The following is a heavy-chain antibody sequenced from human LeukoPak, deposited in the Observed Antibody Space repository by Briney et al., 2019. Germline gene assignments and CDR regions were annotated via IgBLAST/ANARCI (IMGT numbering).Heavy chain of an antibody. V-gene: IGHV3-21*06. Sequence: GGSLRLSCAASGFTFSSYSMNWVRQAPGKGLEWVSSITSSSSYIYYADSVKGRFTIPRDNAKNSLYLQMNGLRAEDTAVYYCARLAVAATQCGMDVWGQGTTVTVSS. CDR2: ITSSSSYI. CDR1: GFTFSSYS. J-gene: IGHJ6*02. CDR3: ARLAVAATQCGMDV. D-gene: IGHD2-15*01.